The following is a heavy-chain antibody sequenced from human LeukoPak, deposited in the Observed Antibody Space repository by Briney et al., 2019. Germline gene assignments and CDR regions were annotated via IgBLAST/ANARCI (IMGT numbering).Heavy chain of an antibody. CDR1: GGSFSGYY. CDR3: ARGAPRYYGSGSYYRFDY. V-gene: IGHV4-34*01. D-gene: IGHD3-10*01. CDR2: INHSGST. J-gene: IGHJ4*02. Sequence: SETLSLTCAVYGGSFSGYYWSWIRQPPGKGLEWIGEINHSGSTNYNPSLKSRVTISVDTSKNQFSLKLSSVTAADTAVYYCARGAPRYYGSGSYYRFDYWGQGTLVTVSS.